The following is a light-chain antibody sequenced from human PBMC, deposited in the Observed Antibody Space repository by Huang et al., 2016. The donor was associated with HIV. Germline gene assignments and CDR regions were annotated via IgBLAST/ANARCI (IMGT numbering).Light chain of an antibody. CDR3: QQYNAWPRT. Sequence: ELVMTQSPDTLSVSPGKRATLSCTASQAGASNVTWYQQKPCQPPSLLIFAANTRATSVPARFSVSGSGTEFTLTIDSLQSEDFALYYCQQYNAWPRTFGQGTRVEV. V-gene: IGKV3-15*01. CDR2: AAN. J-gene: IGKJ1*01. CDR1: QAGASN.